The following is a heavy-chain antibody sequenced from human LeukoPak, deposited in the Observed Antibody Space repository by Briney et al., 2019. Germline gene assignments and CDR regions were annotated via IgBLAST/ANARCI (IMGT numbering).Heavy chain of an antibody. V-gene: IGHV4-4*09. CDR3: ASQYSSSSFFDY. CDR2: IYTSGST. D-gene: IGHD6-6*01. Sequence: SETLSLTCTVSGGSLSSYYWSWIRKPPGKGLEWIGYIYTSGSTNYNPSLKSRVTISVDTSKNPFSLKLSSVTAADTAVYYCASQYSSSSFFDYWGQGTLVTVSS. J-gene: IGHJ4*02. CDR1: GGSLSSYY.